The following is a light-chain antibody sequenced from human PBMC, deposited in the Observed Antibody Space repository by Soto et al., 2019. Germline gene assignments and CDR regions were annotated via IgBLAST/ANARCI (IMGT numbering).Light chain of an antibody. CDR2: GAS. CDR3: QQYGSSPPT. CDR1: QSVSSSY. Sequence: EIVLTQSPGTLSLSPGERATLSCRASQSVSSSYLAWYQQKPGQAPRLLIYGASSRATGIPDRFSGSGSGTDFTLTISRLEPEDFAVYSCQQYGSSPPTFGRGTKLEIK. V-gene: IGKV3-20*01. J-gene: IGKJ2*01.